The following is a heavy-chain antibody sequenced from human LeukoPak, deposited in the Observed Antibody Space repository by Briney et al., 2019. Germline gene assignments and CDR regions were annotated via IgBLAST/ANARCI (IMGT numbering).Heavy chain of an antibody. J-gene: IGHJ4*02. CDR1: GYTFTSYG. D-gene: IGHD6-19*01. Sequence: ASVTVSYKASGYTFTSYGLSWVRQAPAQGLEWMGWISAYNGNTNYAQKLQGRVTMTTETSTSTGYMELRSLRSDDTAVYYCARGYSSGWPAKYWGEGTLVTVSS. CDR2: ISAYNGNT. CDR3: ARGYSSGWPAKY. V-gene: IGHV1-18*01.